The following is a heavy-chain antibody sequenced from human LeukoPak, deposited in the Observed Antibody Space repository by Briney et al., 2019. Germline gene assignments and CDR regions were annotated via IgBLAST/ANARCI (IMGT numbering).Heavy chain of an antibody. CDR3: AKDSGGSGWFDY. V-gene: IGHV3-9*01. CDR2: ISWNSGSI. Sequence: GVSLRLSCAASGFTFDDYAMHWVRQAPGKGLEWVSGISWNSGSIGYADSVKGRFTISRDNAKNSLYLQMNSLRAEDTALYYCAKDSGGSGWFDYWGQGTLVIVSS. D-gene: IGHD6-19*01. CDR1: GFTFDDYA. J-gene: IGHJ4*02.